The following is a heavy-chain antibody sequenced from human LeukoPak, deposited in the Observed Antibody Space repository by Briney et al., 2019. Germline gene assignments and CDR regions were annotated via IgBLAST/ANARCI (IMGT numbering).Heavy chain of an antibody. CDR3: ERDHEY. CDR2: IYHSGST. Sequence: PSETLSLTCTVSGYSISSGYYWGWIRQPPGKGLEWIGSIYHSGSTYYNPSLKSRVTISVDTSKNQFSLKLSSVTAADTAVYYCERDHEYWGQGTLVTVSS. J-gene: IGHJ4*02. CDR1: GYSISSGYY. V-gene: IGHV4-38-2*02.